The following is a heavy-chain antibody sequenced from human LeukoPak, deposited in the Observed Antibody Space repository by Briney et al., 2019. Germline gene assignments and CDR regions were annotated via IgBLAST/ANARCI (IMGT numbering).Heavy chain of an antibody. Sequence: GGSLRLSCAASGFTFTSCAMAWFRQAPGKGPQWVSAINGVGGSTFYAGSVKGRFTISRDNSKNMLYLQMNSLRAEDTAVYYCAKGRVGATDFDYWGQGTLVTVSS. V-gene: IGHV3-23*01. CDR1: GFTFTSCA. J-gene: IGHJ4*02. CDR3: AKGRVGATDFDY. D-gene: IGHD1-26*01. CDR2: INGVGGST.